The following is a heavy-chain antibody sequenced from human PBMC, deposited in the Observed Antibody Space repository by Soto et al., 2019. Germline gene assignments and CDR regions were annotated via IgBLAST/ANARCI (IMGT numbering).Heavy chain of an antibody. D-gene: IGHD6-19*01. J-gene: IGHJ5*02. CDR2: ISGSGGST. V-gene: IGHV3-23*01. CDR1: GFTFSSYA. CDR3: AKYFKSGQWLVPNWFDP. Sequence: PGGSLRLSCAASGFTFSSYAMSWVRQAPGKGLEWVSAISGSGGSTYYADSVKGRFTISRDNSKNTLYLQMNSLRAEDTAVYYCAKYFKSGQWLVPNWFDPWGQGTLVTVSS.